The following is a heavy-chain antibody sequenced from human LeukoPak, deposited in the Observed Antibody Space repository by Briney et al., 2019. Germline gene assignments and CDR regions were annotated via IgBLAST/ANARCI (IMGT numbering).Heavy chain of an antibody. CDR1: GYTFTSYY. CDR3: ARELFYYDSSGYFDY. Sequence: ASVKVSCKASGYTFTSYYMHWVRQAPGQGLEWMGIINPSGGSTSYAQKFQGRVTMTRDMSTSTVYMELSSLRSEDTAVYYCARELFYYDSSGYFDYWGQGTLVTVSS. J-gene: IGHJ4*02. V-gene: IGHV1-46*01. CDR2: INPSGGST. D-gene: IGHD3-22*01.